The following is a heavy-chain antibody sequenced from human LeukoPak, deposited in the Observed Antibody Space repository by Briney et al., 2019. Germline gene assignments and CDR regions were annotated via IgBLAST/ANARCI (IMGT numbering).Heavy chain of an antibody. CDR2: ISYDGINK. D-gene: IGHD6-19*01. CDR3: ARAPGGWYGYFDY. CDR1: GFTFSSYS. V-gene: IGHV3-30*03. Sequence: GGSLRLSCAASGFTFSSYSMNWVRQAPGKGLEWVAVISYDGINKYYADSVKGRFTISRDNSKNTLYLQMNSLRAEDTAVYYCARAPGGWYGYFDYWGQGTLVTVSS. J-gene: IGHJ4*02.